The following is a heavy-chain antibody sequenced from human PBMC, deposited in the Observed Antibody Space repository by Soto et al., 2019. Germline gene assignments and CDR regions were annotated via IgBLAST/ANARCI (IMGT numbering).Heavy chain of an antibody. CDR2: IYYSGST. CDR1: GGSISSGGYY. D-gene: IGHD5-12*01. J-gene: IGHJ4*02. V-gene: IGHV4-30-4*01. CDR3: AREGSGYDHTFFDY. Sequence: PSETLSLTCTVSGGSISSGGYYWSWIRQPPGKGLEWIGYIYYSGSTYYNPSLKSRVTISVDTSKNQFSLKLSSVTAADTAVYYCAREGSGYDHTFFDYWGQGTLVTVPS.